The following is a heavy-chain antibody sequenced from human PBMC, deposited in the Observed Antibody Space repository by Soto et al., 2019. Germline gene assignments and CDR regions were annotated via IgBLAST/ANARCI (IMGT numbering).Heavy chain of an antibody. Sequence: QVQLVQSGAEVKKPGASVKVSCKASGYTFTSYGISWVRQAPGQGLEWMGWISAYNGNTKYAQKLQGRVTMTTDTSTSTASLELRSLRSDDTAVYYWARELSYGLCDYWGQGTLVTVSS. V-gene: IGHV1-18*01. CDR2: ISAYNGNT. D-gene: IGHD5-18*01. J-gene: IGHJ4*02. CDR3: ARELSYGLCDY. CDR1: GYTFTSYG.